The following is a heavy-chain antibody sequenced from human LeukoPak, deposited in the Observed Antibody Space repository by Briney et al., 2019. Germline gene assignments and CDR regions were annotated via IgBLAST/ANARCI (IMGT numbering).Heavy chain of an antibody. D-gene: IGHD5-24*01. CDR2: ISSGGSTI. CDR3: ARFQGDGYNFGFDY. Sequence: GGSLRLSCAASGFTFSSYEMNWVRQAPGKGLEWVSYISSGGSTIYYADSVKGRFTISRDNAKNSLYLQMNSLRAEDTAVYYCARFQGDGYNFGFDYWGRGNLVSVSS. V-gene: IGHV3-48*03. J-gene: IGHJ4*02. CDR1: GFTFSSYE.